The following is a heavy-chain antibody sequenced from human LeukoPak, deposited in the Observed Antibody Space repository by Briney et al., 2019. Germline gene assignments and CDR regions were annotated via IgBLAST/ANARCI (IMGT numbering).Heavy chain of an antibody. CDR3: AKGRIVYGSGSLTLDY. D-gene: IGHD3-10*01. J-gene: IGHJ4*02. CDR1: GFTFSSYG. V-gene: IGHV3-30*18. CDR2: ISYDGSNK. Sequence: PGGSLRLSCAASGFTFSSYGMHWVRQAPGKGLEWVAVISYDGSNKYYADSVKGRFTISRDNSKNTLYLQMNSLRAEDTAVYYCAKGRIVYGSGSLTLDYWGQGTLVTVSS.